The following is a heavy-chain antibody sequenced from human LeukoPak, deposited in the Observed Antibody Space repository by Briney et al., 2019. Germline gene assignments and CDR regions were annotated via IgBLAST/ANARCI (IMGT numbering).Heavy chain of an antibody. J-gene: IGHJ4*02. V-gene: IGHV1-18*01. D-gene: IGHD6-19*01. CDR2: ISAYDGNT. CDR3: ARDRSIAVAVGY. Sequence: ASVKVSCKASGYTFTSYGISWVRQVPGQGLEWMGWISAYDGNTNYAQKLQGRVTVTTDTSTSTAYMELRSLRSDDTAVYYCARDRSIAVAVGYWGQGTLVTVSS. CDR1: GYTFTSYG.